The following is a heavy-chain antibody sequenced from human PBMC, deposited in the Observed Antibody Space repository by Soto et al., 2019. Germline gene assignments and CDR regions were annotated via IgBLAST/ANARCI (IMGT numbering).Heavy chain of an antibody. D-gene: IGHD3-3*01. CDR2: IVVGNGNT. CDR3: AAYNDFWSGHYSFDY. J-gene: IGHJ4*02. CDR1: GFTFSSSA. Sequence: GASVKVSCKASGFTFSSSAVQWVRQARGQRLEWIGWIVVGNGNTNYAQKIQERVTITRDMSTSTAYMELTSLRSEDTAVYYCAAYNDFWSGHYSFDYWGQGALVTVSS. V-gene: IGHV1-58*01.